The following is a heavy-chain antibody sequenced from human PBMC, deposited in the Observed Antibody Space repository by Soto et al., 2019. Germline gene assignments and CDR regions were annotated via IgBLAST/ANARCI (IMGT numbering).Heavy chain of an antibody. CDR2: IYPGDSDT. Sequence: GESLKISCKGSGYSFTSYWIGWVRQMPGKGQEWMGIIYPGDSDTRYSPSFQGQGTISADKSISTAYLQWSSLKASDTAMYYYASSDRWADAFDIWGQGTMVTVSS. D-gene: IGHD3-16*02. CDR3: ASSDRWADAFDI. CDR1: GYSFTSYW. V-gene: IGHV5-51*01. J-gene: IGHJ3*02.